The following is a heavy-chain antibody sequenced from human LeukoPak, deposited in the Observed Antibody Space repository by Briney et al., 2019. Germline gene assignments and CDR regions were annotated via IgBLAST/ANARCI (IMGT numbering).Heavy chain of an antibody. D-gene: IGHD6-13*01. CDR3: ARVGRLSDSSSWYREGRGHNDAFDI. V-gene: IGHV1-18*01. Sequence: ASVKVSCKASGYTFTSYGISWVRQAPGQGLEWMGWISAYNGNTNYAQKLQGRVTMTTDTSTSTAYMELRSLRSDDTAVYYCARVGRLSDSSSWYREGRGHNDAFDIWSQGTMVTVSS. CDR1: GYTFTSYG. CDR2: ISAYNGNT. J-gene: IGHJ3*02.